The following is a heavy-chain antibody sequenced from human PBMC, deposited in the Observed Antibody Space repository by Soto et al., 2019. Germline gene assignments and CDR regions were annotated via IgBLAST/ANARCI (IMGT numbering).Heavy chain of an antibody. Sequence: VQLVESGGGVVQPGRSLRLSCAASGFTFSTYDMHWVRQAPGKGLEWVAVISSDGSNEYYADSVKGRFTISRDNSKNTLYVQMNSRRAEDTAVYYCAKDLGDSSADDGADYWGQGTLVTVSS. CDR3: AKDLGDSSADDGADY. CDR2: ISSDGSNE. J-gene: IGHJ4*02. CDR1: GFTFSTYD. D-gene: IGHD6-25*01. V-gene: IGHV3-30*18.